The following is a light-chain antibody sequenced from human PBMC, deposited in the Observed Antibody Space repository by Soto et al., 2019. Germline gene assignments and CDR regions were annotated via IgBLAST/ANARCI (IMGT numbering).Light chain of an antibody. CDR2: NVS. V-gene: IGLV2-14*01. CDR3: TSYTSGSLYV. J-gene: IGLJ1*01. Sequence: HSALTQPASVSGSPGQSITISCTGTSSDFGAYNYVSWYQQYPGKVPKLLIYNVSNRPSGVSNRFSGSKSGNTASLTISGLQAEDEADYFCTSYTSGSLYVFGTGTKVTVL. CDR1: SSDFGAYNY.